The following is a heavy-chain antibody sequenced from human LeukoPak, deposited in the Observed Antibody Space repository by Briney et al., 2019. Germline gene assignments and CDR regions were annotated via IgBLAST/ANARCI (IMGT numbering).Heavy chain of an antibody. Sequence: PGGSLRLSCAASGFTFSSYGMHWVRQAPGKGLEWVAFIRYDGSNKYYADSVKGRFTISRDNSKDTLYLQMKSLRAEDTAVYYCAKVKGASGYYFDYWGQGTLVTVSS. CDR3: AKVKGASGYYFDY. D-gene: IGHD3-16*01. CDR2: IRYDGSNK. CDR1: GFTFSSYG. V-gene: IGHV3-30*02. J-gene: IGHJ4*02.